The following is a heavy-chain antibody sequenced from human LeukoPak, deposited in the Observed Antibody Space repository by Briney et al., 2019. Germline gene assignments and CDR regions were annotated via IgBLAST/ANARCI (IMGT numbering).Heavy chain of an antibody. V-gene: IGHV3-7*01. CDR2: IKQDGSEK. Sequence: GGSLRLSCAGSGFTFSSYWMTWVRQAPGKGLEWVANIKQDGSEKNYVDSVKGRFTISRDNAKNSLYLQMNSLRAEDTALYYCVRMNYVSSGWGAPFDHWGQGTLVTVSS. CDR3: VRMNYVSSGWGAPFDH. J-gene: IGHJ4*02. D-gene: IGHD1-7*01. CDR1: GFTFSSYW.